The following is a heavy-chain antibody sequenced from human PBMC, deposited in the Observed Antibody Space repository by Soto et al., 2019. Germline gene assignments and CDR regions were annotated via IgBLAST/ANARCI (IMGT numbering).Heavy chain of an antibody. J-gene: IGHJ5*02. Sequence: GASVKVSCKASGYTFTSYYMHWVRQAPGQGLEWMGIINPSGGSTSYAQKFQGRVTMTRDTSTSTVYMELSSLRSEDTAVYYCARPGYCSGGSCYHWFDPWGQGTLVTVSS. CDR2: INPSGGST. V-gene: IGHV1-46*03. CDR3: ARPGYCSGGSCYHWFDP. CDR1: GYTFTSYY. D-gene: IGHD2-15*01.